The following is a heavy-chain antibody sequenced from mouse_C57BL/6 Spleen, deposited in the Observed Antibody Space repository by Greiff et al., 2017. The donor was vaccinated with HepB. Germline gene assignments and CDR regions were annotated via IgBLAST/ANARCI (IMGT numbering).Heavy chain of an antibody. Sequence: VQLQQSGAELARPGASVKMSCKASGYTFTSYTMHWVKQRPGQGLEWIGYINPSSGYTKYNQKFKDKATLTADKSSSTAYMQLSSLTSEDSAVYYCAYLPGSSYGCAYWGQGTLVTVSA. V-gene: IGHV1-4*01. J-gene: IGHJ3*01. CDR2: INPSSGYT. CDR1: GYTFTSYT. D-gene: IGHD1-1*01. CDR3: AYLPGSSYGCAY.